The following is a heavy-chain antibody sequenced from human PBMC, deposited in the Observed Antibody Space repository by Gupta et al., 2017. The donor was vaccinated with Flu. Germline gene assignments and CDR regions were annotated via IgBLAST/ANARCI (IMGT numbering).Heavy chain of an antibody. CDR1: GYTFSNHA. CDR2: INAGNGNT. Sequence: QVHLVQSGAEAKQPGASVRVSCRASGYTFSNHAIQWVRQAPGQRFEWMGWINAGNGNTKYSRKLQGRVSITRDTFASTAYMDLSRLTSEDTAVYYCAREYTSGWYGYMDVWGEGTAVIVSS. CDR3: AREYTSGWYGYMDV. D-gene: IGHD6-19*01. J-gene: IGHJ6*03. V-gene: IGHV1-3*01.